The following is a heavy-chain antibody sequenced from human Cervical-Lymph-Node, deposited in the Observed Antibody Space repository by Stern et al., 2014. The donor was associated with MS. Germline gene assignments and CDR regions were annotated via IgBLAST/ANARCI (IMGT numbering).Heavy chain of an antibody. V-gene: IGHV3-7*01. CDR3: ARTSQYTYVDYFDF. CDR2: IKQDGSEK. Sequence: DQLVESGGGLVQPGGSLRLSCAASGFTFSRHWMSWVRQAPGKGLEWVANIKQDGSEKYYVDSVKDRFTISRDNAKNSLYLLMSSLGAEDTAVYYCARTSQYTYVDYFDFWGQGTLVTVSS. CDR1: GFTFSRHW. J-gene: IGHJ4*02. D-gene: IGHD5-12*01.